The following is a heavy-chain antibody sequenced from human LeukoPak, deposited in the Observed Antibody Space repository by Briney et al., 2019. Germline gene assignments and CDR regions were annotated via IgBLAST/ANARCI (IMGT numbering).Heavy chain of an antibody. D-gene: IGHD3-10*01. CDR3: ARDSTSYYYGSGSPNWFDP. Sequence: SETLSLTCTVSGGSISSSSYYWGWIRQPPGKGLEWIGSIYYSGSTYYNPSLKSRVTISVDTSKNQFSLKLSSVTAADTAVYYCARDSTSYYYGSGSPNWFDPWGQGTLVAVSS. V-gene: IGHV4-39*07. CDR1: GGSISSSSYY. J-gene: IGHJ5*02. CDR2: IYYSGST.